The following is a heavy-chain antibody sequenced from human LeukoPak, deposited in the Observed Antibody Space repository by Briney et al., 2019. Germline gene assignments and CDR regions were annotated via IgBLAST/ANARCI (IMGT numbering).Heavy chain of an antibody. CDR3: AADRFCTSTTCFGNWFDP. Sequence: GASVKVSCKVPGYTLNELSMHWVRQSPGKGLEWMGSFHPEDGETIYAQKFQGRVSMTEDTSTDTAYIELSSLKSEDTAVYYCAADRFCTSTTCFGNWFDPWGQGTLVTVSS. CDR2: FHPEDGET. D-gene: IGHD2-2*01. CDR1: GYTLNELS. J-gene: IGHJ5*02. V-gene: IGHV1-24*01.